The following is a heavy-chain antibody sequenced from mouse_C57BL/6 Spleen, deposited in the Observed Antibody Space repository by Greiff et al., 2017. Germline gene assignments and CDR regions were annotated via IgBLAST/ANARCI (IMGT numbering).Heavy chain of an antibody. J-gene: IGHJ1*03. CDR1: GYTFTDYN. D-gene: IGHD2-3*01. Sequence: VQLKQSGPELVKPGASVKIPCKASGYTFTDYNMDWVKQSHGKSLEWIGDINPNNGGTIYNQKFKGKATLTVDKSSSTAYMELRSLTSEDTAVYYCARRGAYDGYYVWYFDVWGTGTTVTVSS. V-gene: IGHV1-18*01. CDR2: INPNNGGT. CDR3: ARRGAYDGYYVWYFDV.